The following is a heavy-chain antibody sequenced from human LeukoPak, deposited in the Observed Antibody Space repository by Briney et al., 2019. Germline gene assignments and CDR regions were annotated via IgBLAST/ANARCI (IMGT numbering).Heavy chain of an antibody. CDR2: IYCSGST. CDR3: AREYSSSSDY. Sequence: PSETLSLTCTVSGGSISSSSYYWGWIRQPPGTGLEWIGSIYCSGSTYYNPSLKSRVTISVDTSKNQYSLKLSSVTAADTAVYYCAREYSSSSDYWGQGTLVTVSS. J-gene: IGHJ4*02. CDR1: GGSISSSSYY. D-gene: IGHD6-6*01. V-gene: IGHV4-39*02.